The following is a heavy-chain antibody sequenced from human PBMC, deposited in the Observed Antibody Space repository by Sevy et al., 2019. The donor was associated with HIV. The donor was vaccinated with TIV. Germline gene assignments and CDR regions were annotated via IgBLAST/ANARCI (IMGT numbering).Heavy chain of an antibody. V-gene: IGHV4-34*01. CDR3: AGGEMGEYCSGGSCYAGPTGRYFDY. Sequence: SETLSLTCAVYGGSFSGYYWSWIRQPPGKGLEWIGEINHSGSTNYNPSLKSRVTISVDTSKNQFSLKLSSVTAADTAGYYCAGGEMGEYCSGGSCYAGPTGRYFDYWGQGTLVTVSS. CDR2: INHSGST. J-gene: IGHJ4*02. CDR1: GGSFSGYY. D-gene: IGHD2-15*01.